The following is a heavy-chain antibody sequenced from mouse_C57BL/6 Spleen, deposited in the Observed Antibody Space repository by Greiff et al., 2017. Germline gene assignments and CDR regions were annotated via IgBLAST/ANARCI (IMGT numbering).Heavy chain of an antibody. Sequence: EVKLVESVAELVRPGASVKLSCTASGFNIKNTYMHWVKQRPEQGLEWIGRIDPANGNTKYAPKFQGKATITADTSSNTAYLQLSSLTSEDTAIYYCARGLGRGYYFDYWGQGTTLTVSS. J-gene: IGHJ2*01. CDR1: GFNIKNTY. V-gene: IGHV14-3*01. D-gene: IGHD4-1*01. CDR2: IDPANGNT. CDR3: ARGLGRGYYFDY.